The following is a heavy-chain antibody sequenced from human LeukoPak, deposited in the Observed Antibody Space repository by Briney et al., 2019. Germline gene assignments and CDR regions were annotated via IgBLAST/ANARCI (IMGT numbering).Heavy chain of an antibody. CDR3: ARGATVGNWFDP. D-gene: IGHD3-10*01. V-gene: IGHV1-69*13. CDR2: IIPIFGTA. J-gene: IGHJ5*02. Sequence: SVKVSCKASGGTFSSYAISWVRQAPGQGLEWMGGIIPIFGTANYAQKFQGRVTITADESTSTAYMELSSLRSEDSAVYYCARGATVGNWFDPWGQGTLVTVSS. CDR1: GGTFSSYA.